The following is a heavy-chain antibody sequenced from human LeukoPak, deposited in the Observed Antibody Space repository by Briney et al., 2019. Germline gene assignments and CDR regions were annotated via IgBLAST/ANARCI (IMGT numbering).Heavy chain of an antibody. D-gene: IGHD1-26*01. J-gene: IGHJ4*02. CDR2: INTDGSST. CDR1: GFTFSSYW. CDR3: ASRIVGTPDYFDY. V-gene: IGHV3-74*01. Sequence: GGSLRLSCAASGFTFSSYWMHWVRQAPGEGLVWVSRINTDGSSTTYADSVKGRFTISRDNAKNTLYLQLNSLRVEDTAVYYCASRIVGTPDYFDYWGQGTLVTVSS.